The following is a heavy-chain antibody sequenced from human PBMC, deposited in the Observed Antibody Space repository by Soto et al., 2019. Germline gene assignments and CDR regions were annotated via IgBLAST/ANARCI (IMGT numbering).Heavy chain of an antibody. CDR3: ARRYCSSTSCYAGHPNYYYGMGV. Sequence: QVQLVQSGAEVKKPGSSVKVSCKASGGTFSSYAISWVRQAPGQGLEWMGGIIPIFGTANYAQKFQGRVTITADESTSTAYMELSSLRSEDTAVYYCARRYCSSTSCYAGHPNYYYGMGVWGQGTTVTVSS. CDR1: GGTFSSYA. D-gene: IGHD2-2*01. J-gene: IGHJ6*02. V-gene: IGHV1-69*01. CDR2: IIPIFGTA.